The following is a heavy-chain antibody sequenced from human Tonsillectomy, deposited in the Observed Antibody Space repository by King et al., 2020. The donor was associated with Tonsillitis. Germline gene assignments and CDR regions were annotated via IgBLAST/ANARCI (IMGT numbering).Heavy chain of an antibody. CDR2: IYHSGST. Sequence: VQLQESGPGLVKPSETLSLTCTVSGYSISSGYYWGWIRQPPGKGLEWIGSIYHSGSTYYNPSLKSRVTISVDTSKNQFSLKLSSVTAADTAVYYCARDFDYGGNSGNWYFDLWGRGTLVTVSS. CDR3: ARDFDYGGNSGNWYFDL. CDR1: GYSISSGYY. D-gene: IGHD4-23*01. V-gene: IGHV4-38-2*02. J-gene: IGHJ2*01.